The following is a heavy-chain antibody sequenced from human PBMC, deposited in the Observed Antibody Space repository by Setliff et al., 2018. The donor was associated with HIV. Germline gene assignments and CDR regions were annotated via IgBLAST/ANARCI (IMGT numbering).Heavy chain of an antibody. J-gene: IGHJ6*03. Sequence: PGGSLRLSCEGSGFTLSVYGMHWVRQAPGKGLEWVAVIWYDGGRKHYADSVKGRFTISRDDSKNTLYLQIDNLGAEDTAIYYCAKDPHNIYLFYFHYMDVWGKGTTVTVSS. CDR1: GFTLSVYG. CDR3: AKDPHNIYLFYFHYMDV. CDR2: IWYDGGRK. V-gene: IGHV3-33*03.